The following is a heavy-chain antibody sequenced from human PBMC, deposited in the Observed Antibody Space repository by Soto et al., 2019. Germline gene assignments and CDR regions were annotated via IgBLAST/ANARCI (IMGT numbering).Heavy chain of an antibody. Sequence: QVQLVQSGAEVKKPGASVKVSCKASGYTFTSYGISWVRQAPGQGLEWMGWISAYNGNTNYAQKLQGRVTMTTATSPSTAYMELRSLRSDDTAVYYCARDQVSLKLDLEPGGVTAGLAEADYWGQGTLVTVSS. V-gene: IGHV1-18*04. CDR3: ARDQVSLKLDLEPGGVTAGLAEADY. J-gene: IGHJ4*02. D-gene: IGHD1-7*01. CDR1: GYTFTSYG. CDR2: ISAYNGNT.